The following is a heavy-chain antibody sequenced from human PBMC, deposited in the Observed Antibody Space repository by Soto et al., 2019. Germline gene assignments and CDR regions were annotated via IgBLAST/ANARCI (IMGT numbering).Heavy chain of an antibody. Sequence: EVQLLESGGGLVQPGGSLRLSCAASGFTFNTYAMSWVRQAXXXXXEWVSAISSSGGSTYYADSVKGPFTISRDNSKNTLYLXXNXXXXXXXXXXXXXXXXXXXXXXXXYWGQGTLVTVSS. CDR2: ISSSGGST. CDR1: GFTFNTYA. J-gene: IGHJ1*01. CDR3: XXXXXXXXXXXXY. V-gene: IGHV3-23*01.